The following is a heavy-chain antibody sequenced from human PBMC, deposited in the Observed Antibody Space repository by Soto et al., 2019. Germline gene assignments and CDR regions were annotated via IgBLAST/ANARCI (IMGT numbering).Heavy chain of an antibody. CDR2: ITPNSGDT. CDR3: ARERYQVLSDGMDV. J-gene: IGHJ6*02. D-gene: IGHD2-8*01. CDR1: GYIFTGYF. V-gene: IGHV1-2*06. Sequence: GASVKVSCKASGYIFTGYFIHWVRQTPGQGLQWMGRITPNSGDTKYGQTFQGRVTLTRDTSTSTAYMELAGLTSDDTALYYCARERYQVLSDGMDVWGQGTSVTVSS.